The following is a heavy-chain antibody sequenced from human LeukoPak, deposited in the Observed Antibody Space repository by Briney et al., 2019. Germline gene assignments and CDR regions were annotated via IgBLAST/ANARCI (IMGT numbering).Heavy chain of an antibody. Sequence: ASVKVSXKASGYTFSHYGISWVRQAPGQGLEWMGWISAFNGNTNYAQKLQGRVTMTTDTSTSTAYMELRSLRSDDTAVYYCAREAYSSGYYFPHDSWGQGTLVTVSS. J-gene: IGHJ4*02. CDR1: GYTFSHYG. CDR3: AREAYSSGYYFPHDS. D-gene: IGHD3-22*01. V-gene: IGHV1-18*01. CDR2: ISAFNGNT.